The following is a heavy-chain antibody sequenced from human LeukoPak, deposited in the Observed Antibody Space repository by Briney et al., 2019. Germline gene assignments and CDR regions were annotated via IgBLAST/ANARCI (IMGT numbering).Heavy chain of an antibody. CDR1: GDTFSNDD. Sequence: ASVKLSCKASGDTFSNDDISWVRHAPGQGLEWMGWISAYNGNTNYTQKLQGRVTMTTDTSTSTAYMELRSVRSDDTAVYYCARVGGRGSRDYYYDSSGYLDYWGQGTLVTVSS. CDR2: ISAYNGNT. J-gene: IGHJ4*02. D-gene: IGHD3-22*01. CDR3: ARVGGRGSRDYYYDSSGYLDY. V-gene: IGHV1-18*01.